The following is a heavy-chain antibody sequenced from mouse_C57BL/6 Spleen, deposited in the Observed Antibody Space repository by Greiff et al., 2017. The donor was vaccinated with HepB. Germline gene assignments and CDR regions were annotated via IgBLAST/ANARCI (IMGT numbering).Heavy chain of an antibody. CDR2: INPSNGGT. V-gene: IGHV1-53*01. D-gene: IGHD1-1*01. Sequence: QVQLQQPGTELVKPGASVKLSCKASGYTFTSYWMHWVKQRPGQGLEWIGNINPSNGGTNYNEKFKSKATLTVDKSSSTAYMQLSSLPSEDSAVYYCARPITTVAVMDYWGQGTSVTVSS. J-gene: IGHJ4*01. CDR1: GYTFTSYW. CDR3: ARPITTVAVMDY.